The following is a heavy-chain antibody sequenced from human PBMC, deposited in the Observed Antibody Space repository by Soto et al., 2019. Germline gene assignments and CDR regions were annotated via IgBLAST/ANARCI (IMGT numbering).Heavy chain of an antibody. CDR3: ARDQVAGTRYFDL. Sequence: EVQLVESGGGLVKPGGSLRLSCAASGFTFSSYSMNWVRQAPGKGLEWVSSISSSSSYIYYADSVKGRFTISRDNAKNSLYLQMNILRAEDTAVYYCARDQVAGTRYFDLWGRGTLVTVSS. CDR2: ISSSSSYI. D-gene: IGHD6-19*01. CDR1: GFTFSSYS. J-gene: IGHJ2*01. V-gene: IGHV3-21*01.